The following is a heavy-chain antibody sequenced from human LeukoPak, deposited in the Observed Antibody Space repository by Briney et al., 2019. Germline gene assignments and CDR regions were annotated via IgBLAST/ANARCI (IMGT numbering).Heavy chain of an antibody. CDR3: ASSTSFYYYYYYMDV. Sequence: SETLSLTCTVSGGSISSYYWSWIRQPPGKGLEWIGYIYYSGSTNYNPSLKSRVTISVDTSKNQFSLKLSSVTAADTAVYYCASSTSFYYYYYYMDVWGKGTTVTISS. J-gene: IGHJ6*03. D-gene: IGHD2-2*01. CDR1: GGSISSYY. V-gene: IGHV4-59*01. CDR2: IYYSGST.